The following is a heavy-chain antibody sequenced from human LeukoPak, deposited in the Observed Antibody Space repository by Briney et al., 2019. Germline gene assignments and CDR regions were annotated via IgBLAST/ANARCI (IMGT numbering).Heavy chain of an antibody. V-gene: IGHV1-69*13. CDR3: TRDLGYGNGGNY. D-gene: IGHD5-18*01. J-gene: IGHJ4*02. CDR2: LIPVFDTG. CDR1: GGTFSTNA. Sequence: SVKVSCKASGGTFSTNAISWVRQAPGQGLEWMGALIPVFDTGTYSQKFQDRLTITADQSTSTVYMELSSLTSEDTAVYYCTRDLGYGNGGNYWGQGTLVTVSS.